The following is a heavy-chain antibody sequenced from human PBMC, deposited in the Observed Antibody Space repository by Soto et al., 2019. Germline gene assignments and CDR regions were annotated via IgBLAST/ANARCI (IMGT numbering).Heavy chain of an antibody. Sequence: QITLKESGPMVVNPTQTLTLTCTFSGFSLSTSGVAVGWIRQPPGKALEWLALIYWDDGKRYSPSLKSRLIITKDTSKDQVVLTVNNMDPADTATYYCIKRPGHRNYYLDYWGQGIRVTVSS. CDR1: GFSLSTSGVA. D-gene: IGHD3-16*02. CDR2: IYWDDGK. J-gene: IGHJ4*02. V-gene: IGHV2-5*02. CDR3: IKRPGHRNYYLDY.